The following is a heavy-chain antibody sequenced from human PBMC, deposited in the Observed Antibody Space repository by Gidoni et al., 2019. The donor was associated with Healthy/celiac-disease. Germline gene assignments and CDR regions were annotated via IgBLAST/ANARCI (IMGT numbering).Heavy chain of an antibody. CDR2: INPNSGGT. CDR1: GYTFTGYY. V-gene: IGHV1-2*04. Sequence: QVQLVQTGAEVKKPGASVQVSCKASGYTFTGYYMHWVRQAPGQGLEWMGWINPNSGGTNYAQKFQGWVTMTRDTSISTADMELSRLRSDDTAVYYCARERGGSGTNWFDPWGQGTLVTVSS. D-gene: IGHD3-16*01. J-gene: IGHJ5*02. CDR3: ARERGGSGTNWFDP.